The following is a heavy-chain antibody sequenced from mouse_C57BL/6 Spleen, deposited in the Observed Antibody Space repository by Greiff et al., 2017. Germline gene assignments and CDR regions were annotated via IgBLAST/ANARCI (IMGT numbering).Heavy chain of an antibody. CDR3: ARSRGSSYLFAY. J-gene: IGHJ3*01. D-gene: IGHD1-1*01. CDR1: GYTFTDYY. V-gene: IGHV1-26*01. CDR2: INPNNGGT. Sequence: VQLQQSGPELVKPGASVKISCKASGYTFTDYYMNWVKQSHGKSLEWIGDINPNNGGTSYNQKFKGKATLTVDKSSSTAYMELRSLTSEDSAVYYCARSRGSSYLFAYWGQGTLVTVSA.